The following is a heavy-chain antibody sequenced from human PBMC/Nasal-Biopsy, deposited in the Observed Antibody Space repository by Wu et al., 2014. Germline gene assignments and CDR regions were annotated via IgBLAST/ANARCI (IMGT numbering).Heavy chain of an antibody. CDR2: IYYNGST. D-gene: IGHD6-6*01. CDR3: ARLPSSIAARAPSNYYNYMDV. Sequence: ISSSFITGAGSVRPPGRGLEWIGSIYYNGSTFYNPSLKSRVTISVDTSKNQFSVKLSSVTAADTAVYYCARLPSSIAARAPSNYYNYMDVWGKGTTVTVSS. J-gene: IGHJ6*03. CDR1: ISSSFIT. V-gene: IGHV4-39*01.